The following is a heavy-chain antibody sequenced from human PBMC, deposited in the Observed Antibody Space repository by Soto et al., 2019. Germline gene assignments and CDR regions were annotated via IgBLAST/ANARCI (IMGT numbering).Heavy chain of an antibody. CDR1: GYTFTTYG. D-gene: IGHD3-16*01. CDR2: ISAYSGKT. CDR3: ARDPYLGDHQY. V-gene: IGHV1-18*01. J-gene: IGHJ4*02. Sequence: QVQLVQSGGEVKNPGASVKVSCKTSGYTFTTYGISWVRQAPGQGLEGVGWISAYSGKTHYAQKFQGKVTMTTDTSTNTAYLELRRLRSDDTAVYYCARDPYLGDHQYWGQGTLVTVSS.